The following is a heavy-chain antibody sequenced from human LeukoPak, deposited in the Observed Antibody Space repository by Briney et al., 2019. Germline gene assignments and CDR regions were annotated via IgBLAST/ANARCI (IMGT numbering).Heavy chain of an antibody. CDR2: IVVGSGNT. D-gene: IGHD3-3*01. J-gene: IGHJ6*02. Sequence: ASAKVSCKASGFTFTSSAMQWVRQARGQRLEWIGWIVVGSGNTNYAQKFQERVTITRDMSTSTAYMELSSLRSEDTAVYYCAADTSLNRDFDFWSGYDPSRYYYYGMDVWGQGTTVTVSS. CDR3: AADTSLNRDFDFWSGYDPSRYYYYGMDV. V-gene: IGHV1-58*02. CDR1: GFTFTSSA.